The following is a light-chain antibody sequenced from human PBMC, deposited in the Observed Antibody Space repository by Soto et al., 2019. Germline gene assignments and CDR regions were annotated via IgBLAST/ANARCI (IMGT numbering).Light chain of an antibody. CDR3: QQRSNWPPST. CDR1: QSVSNY. J-gene: IGKJ5*01. CDR2: DAS. V-gene: IGKV3-11*01. Sequence: EIVLKQSPATLSLSPGERATLSCRASQSVSNYLAWYQQKPGQAPRLLIYDASNRATGIPARFSGSGSGTDFTLTISSLEPEDFAVYYCQQRSNWPPSTFGQGTRLEIK.